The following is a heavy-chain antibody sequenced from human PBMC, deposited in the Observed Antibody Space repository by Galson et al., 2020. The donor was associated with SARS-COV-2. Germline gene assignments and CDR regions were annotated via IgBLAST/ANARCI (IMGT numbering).Heavy chain of an antibody. CDR2: INTNTGNP. Sequence: ASVTVSCKASGYTFTNYAVNWVRQPPGQGPEWIGWINTNTGNPTYAPAFTGRFVFSLDTSVNTAYLQISSLMAEDTAVYYCARYTDRFGFDYWGQGTLVTVSS. CDR1: GYTFTNYA. V-gene: IGHV7-4-1*02. J-gene: IGHJ4*02. D-gene: IGHD3-16*01. CDR3: ARYTDRFGFDY.